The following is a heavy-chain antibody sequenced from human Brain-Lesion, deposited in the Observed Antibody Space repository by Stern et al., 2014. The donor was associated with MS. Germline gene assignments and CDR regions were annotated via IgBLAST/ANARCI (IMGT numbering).Heavy chain of an antibody. J-gene: IGHJ6*02. D-gene: IGHD5-12*01. Sequence: VQLVQSGPGLVKPSETLSLTCTVSGGSFNHYYWSWVRQPPGKGLEWIGYIHYSGSTNYKPSLQSRVTISLDTSKNQFSLELSTVTTADTAVYFCARVGGYRGYERYSLVDYYYGMDVWGQGTTVAVSS. CDR2: IHYSGST. CDR1: GGSFNHYY. V-gene: IGHV4-59*01. CDR3: ARVGGYRGYERYSLVDYYYGMDV.